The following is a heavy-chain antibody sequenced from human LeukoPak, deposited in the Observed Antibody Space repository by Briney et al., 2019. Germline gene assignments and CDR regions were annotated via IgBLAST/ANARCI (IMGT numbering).Heavy chain of an antibody. J-gene: IGHJ6*03. CDR2: MNPNSGNT. Sequence: ASVKVSCKASGYTFTSYDINWVRQATGQGLEWMGWMNPNSGNTGYAQKFQGRVTITRNTSISTAYMELSSLRSEDTAVYYCARSPAAMYYMDVWGKGTTVTVSS. CDR1: GYTFTSYD. CDR3: ARSPAAMYYMDV. V-gene: IGHV1-8*03. D-gene: IGHD2-2*01.